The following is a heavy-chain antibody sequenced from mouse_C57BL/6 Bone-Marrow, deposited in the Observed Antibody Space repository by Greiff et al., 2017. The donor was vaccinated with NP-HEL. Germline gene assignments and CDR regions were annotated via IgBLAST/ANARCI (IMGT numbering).Heavy chain of an antibody. V-gene: IGHV6-6*01. CDR3: TSFITTVRRTVDY. Sequence: EVKLEESGGGLVQPGGSMKLSCAASGFTFSDAWMDWVRQSPEKGLEWVAEIRNKANNHATYYAESVKGRFTISRDDSKSSVYLQMNSLRAEDTGIYYCTSFITTVRRTVDYWGQGTTLTVSS. D-gene: IGHD1-1*01. J-gene: IGHJ2*01. CDR1: GFTFSDAW. CDR2: IRNKANNHAT.